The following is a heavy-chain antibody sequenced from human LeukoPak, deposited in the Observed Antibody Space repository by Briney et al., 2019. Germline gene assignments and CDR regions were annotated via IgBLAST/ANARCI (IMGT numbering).Heavy chain of an antibody. CDR2: ISYDGSNK. CDR1: GFTFSSYA. V-gene: IGHV3-30-3*01. CDR3: ATTPTPIYSSSPYFDY. D-gene: IGHD6-6*01. J-gene: IGHJ4*02. Sequence: GRSLRLSCAASGFTFSSYAMHWVRQAPGKGLEWVAVISYDGSNKYYADSVKVRFTISRDNSKNTLYLQMNSLRAEDTAVYYCATTPTPIYSSSPYFDYWGQGTLVTVSS.